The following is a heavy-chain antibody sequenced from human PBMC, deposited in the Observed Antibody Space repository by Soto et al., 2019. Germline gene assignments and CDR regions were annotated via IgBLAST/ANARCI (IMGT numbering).Heavy chain of an antibody. J-gene: IGHJ4*02. Sequence: QVHLVQSGAEVKKPGASVKVSCRSSGYTFTSNAIHWVRQAPGPSLEWMGWVNAGNGYTKYLQNFQGRVTISSDTSASTAYMELNSLRSEDTAVYYCARGAHTYGYVFDDWGQGTLVTGSS. D-gene: IGHD5-18*01. CDR1: GYTFTSNA. V-gene: IGHV1-3*01. CDR2: VNAGNGYT. CDR3: ARGAHTYGYVFDD.